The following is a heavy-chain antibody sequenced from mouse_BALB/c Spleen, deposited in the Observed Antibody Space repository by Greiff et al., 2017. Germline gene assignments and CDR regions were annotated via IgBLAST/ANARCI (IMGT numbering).Heavy chain of an antibody. CDR1: GFTFSDFY. Sequence: EVHLVESGGGLVQPGGSLRLSCATSGFTFSDFYMEWVRQPPGKRLEWIAASRNKANDYTTEYSASVKGRFIVSRDTSQSILYLQMNALRAEDTTIYYCARDKGYYRYDGFAYWGQGTLVTVSA. CDR3: ARDKGYYRYDGFAY. CDR2: SRNKANDYTT. J-gene: IGHJ3*01. V-gene: IGHV7-1*02. D-gene: IGHD2-14*01.